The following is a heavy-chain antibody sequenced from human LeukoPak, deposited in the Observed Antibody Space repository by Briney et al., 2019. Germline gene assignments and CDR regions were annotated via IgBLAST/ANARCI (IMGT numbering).Heavy chain of an antibody. V-gene: IGHV4-39*01. CDR2: IYYSGST. Sequence: SETLSLTCTVSGGSISSSSYYWGWIRQPPGKGLEWIGSIYYSGSTYYNPSLKSRVTISVDTSKNQFSLKLSSVTAADTAVYYCASAMYYDILTGYSREYNWFDPWGQGTLVTVSS. J-gene: IGHJ5*02. CDR1: GGSISSSSYY. CDR3: ASAMYYDILTGYSREYNWFDP. D-gene: IGHD3-9*01.